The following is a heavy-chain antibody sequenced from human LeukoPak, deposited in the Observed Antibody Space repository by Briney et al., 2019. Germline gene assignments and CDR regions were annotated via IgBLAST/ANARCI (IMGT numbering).Heavy chain of an antibody. J-gene: IGHJ5*02. D-gene: IGHD3-22*01. CDR3: AREYYYDSSGYYSNWFDP. V-gene: IGHV4-30-2*01. Sequence: SETLSPTCAVSGGSISSGGYSWSWIRQPPGKGLEWIGYIYHSGSTYYNPSLKSRVTISVDRSKNQFSLKLSSVTAADTAVYYCAREYYYDSSGYYSNWFDPWGQGTLVTVSS. CDR1: GGSISSGGYS. CDR2: IYHSGST.